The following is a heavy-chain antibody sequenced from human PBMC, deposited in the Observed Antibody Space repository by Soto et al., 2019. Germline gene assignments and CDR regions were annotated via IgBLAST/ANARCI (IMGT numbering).Heavy chain of an antibody. J-gene: IGHJ4*02. CDR1: GGSISSSNYS. Sequence: SETLSLTCTVSGGSISSSNYSWGWIRQTPGKGLEWIGTIDYSESTYYNPSLKSRVTLSVDTSKKQFSLKLRSVTAADTAVYFCARLAGMTDYIDFDSWGQGTLVTVSS. V-gene: IGHV4-39*01. D-gene: IGHD1-20*01. CDR2: IDYSEST. CDR3: ARLAGMTDYIDFDS.